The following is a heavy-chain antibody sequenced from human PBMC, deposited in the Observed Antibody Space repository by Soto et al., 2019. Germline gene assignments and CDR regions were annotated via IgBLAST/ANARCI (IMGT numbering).Heavy chain of an antibody. D-gene: IGHD3-9*01. Sequence: SSETLSLTCTVSGGSISSSSYYWGWIRQPPGKGLEWIGSIYYSGSTYYNTSLKSQVTKSVDTSKNQFSLKMSSVTAADTAVYYCARPFYLRYFGPLRDSSDYMDVWGKGTTVTVSS. CDR1: GGSISSSSYY. CDR3: ARPFYLRYFGPLRDSSDYMDV. CDR2: IYYSGST. V-gene: IGHV4-39*01. J-gene: IGHJ6*03.